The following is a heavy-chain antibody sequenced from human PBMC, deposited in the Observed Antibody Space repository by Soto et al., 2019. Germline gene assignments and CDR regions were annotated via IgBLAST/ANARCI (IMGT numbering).Heavy chain of an antibody. CDR1: GFTFSSYG. V-gene: IGHV3-33*01. J-gene: IGHJ4*02. CDR2: IWYDGRNT. D-gene: IGHD3-22*01. Sequence: GGSLRLSXAASGFTFSSYGMHWVRQAPGKGLEWVAVIWYDGRNTYYADSVKGRFTISRDNSKNTLYLQMNSLRAEDTAVYYCARTAYYYDSSGYYFDCWGQGTLVTVS. CDR3: ARTAYYYDSSGYYFDC.